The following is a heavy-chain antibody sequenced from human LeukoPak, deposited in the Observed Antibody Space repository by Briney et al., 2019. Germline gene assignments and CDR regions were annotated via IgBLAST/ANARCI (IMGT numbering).Heavy chain of an antibody. CDR3: ARGTYDSSGYYSFDY. J-gene: IGHJ4*02. CDR1: GGSISSSSYY. Sequence: SETLSLTCTVSGGSISSSSYYWGWIRQPPGKGLEWIGSIYYSGSTYSNPSLKSRVSISADTSKNQFSLKLSSVTAADTAVYYCARGTYDSSGYYSFDYWGQGTPVTVSS. V-gene: IGHV4-39*07. CDR2: IYYSGST. D-gene: IGHD3-22*01.